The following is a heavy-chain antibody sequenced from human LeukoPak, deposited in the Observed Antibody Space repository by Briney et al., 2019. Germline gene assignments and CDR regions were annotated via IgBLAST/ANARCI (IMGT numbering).Heavy chain of an antibody. CDR3: AKDLGDLWFWYFDL. D-gene: IGHD2-21*01. CDR2: ISSSSSTI. J-gene: IGHJ2*01. Sequence: GGSLRLSCAASGFTFSSYSMNWVRQAPGKGLEWVSYISSSSSTIYYADSVKGRFTISRDNAKNSLYLQMNSLRAEDTAVYYCAKDLGDLWFWYFDLWGRGTLVTVSS. V-gene: IGHV3-48*01. CDR1: GFTFSSYS.